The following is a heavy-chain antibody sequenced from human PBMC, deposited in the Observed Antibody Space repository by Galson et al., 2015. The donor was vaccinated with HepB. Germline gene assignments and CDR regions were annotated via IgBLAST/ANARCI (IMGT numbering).Heavy chain of an antibody. CDR1: GFTFSSYW. V-gene: IGHV3-7*01. CDR3: ARTYCSSTSCPYGMDV. CDR2: IKQDGSEK. J-gene: IGHJ6*02. D-gene: IGHD2-2*01. Sequence: SLRLSCAASGFTFSSYWMSWVRQAPGKGLEWVANIKQDGSEKYYVDSVKGRFTISRDSAKNSLYLQMNSLRAEDTAVYYCARTYCSSTSCPYGMDVWGQGTTVTVSS.